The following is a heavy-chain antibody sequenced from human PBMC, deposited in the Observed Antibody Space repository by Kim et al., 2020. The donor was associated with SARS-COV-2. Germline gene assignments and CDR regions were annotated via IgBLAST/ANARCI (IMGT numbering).Heavy chain of an antibody. CDR3: ARLGPEAFDI. CDR2: YP. V-gene: IGHV5-10-1*01. Sequence: YPNYSPSFQGHVPISADKSISTAYLQWSSLKASDTAMYYCARLGPEAFDIWGQGTMVTVSS. J-gene: IGHJ3*02. D-gene: IGHD3-3*01.